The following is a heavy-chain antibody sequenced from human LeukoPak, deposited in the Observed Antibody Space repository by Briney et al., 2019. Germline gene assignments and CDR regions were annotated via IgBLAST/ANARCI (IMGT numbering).Heavy chain of an antibody. D-gene: IGHD6-13*01. CDR1: GFTFSTYW. J-gene: IGHJ3*02. V-gene: IGHV3-74*01. CDR2: INSDGSDT. CDR3: AKEHGGSSWYEDAFDI. Sequence: GGSLRLSCAASGFTFSTYWMHWVRQAPGKGLVWVSRINSDGSDTSYADSVKGRFTTSRDNAKNTLYLQMNSLRAEDTAVYYCAKEHGGSSWYEDAFDIWGQGTMVTVSS.